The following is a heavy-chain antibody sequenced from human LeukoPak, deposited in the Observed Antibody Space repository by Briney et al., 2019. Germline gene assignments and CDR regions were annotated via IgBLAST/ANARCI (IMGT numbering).Heavy chain of an antibody. CDR1: GYTFTSYY. CDR2: IIPIFGTA. D-gene: IGHD6-13*01. Sequence: EASVKVSCKASGYTFTSYYMHWVRQAPGQRREWMGGIIPIFGTANYAQKFQGRATITADESTSTAYMELSSLRSEDTAVYYCARGGSGYSSSWYLDWGQGTLVTVSS. J-gene: IGHJ4*02. V-gene: IGHV1-69*13. CDR3: ARGGSGYSSSWYLD.